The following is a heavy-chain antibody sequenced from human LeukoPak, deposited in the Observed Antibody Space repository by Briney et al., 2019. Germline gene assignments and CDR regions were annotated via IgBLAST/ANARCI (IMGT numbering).Heavy chain of an antibody. CDR1: GFTFNNYY. D-gene: IGHD6-13*01. Sequence: GGSLRLSCAASGFTFNNYYMSWIRQAPGKGLEWVSYISSSGSTIYYADSVKGRFTISRDNAKNSLYLQMNSLRAEDTAVYYCARDGVSSWYYFDDWGQGTLVIVSS. J-gene: IGHJ4*02. V-gene: IGHV3-11*04. CDR2: ISSSGSTI. CDR3: ARDGVSSWYYFDD.